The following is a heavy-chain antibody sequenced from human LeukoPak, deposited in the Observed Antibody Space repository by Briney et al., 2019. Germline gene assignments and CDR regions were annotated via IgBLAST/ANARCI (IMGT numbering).Heavy chain of an antibody. J-gene: IGHJ4*02. CDR2: IKEDGSEK. CDR3: ARVAYNYGSFDY. V-gene: IGHV3-7*01. CDR1: EFSFGSYA. D-gene: IGHD5-18*01. Sequence: GGSLRPSCAASEFSFGSYAMSWVRQAPGKGLEWVANIKEDGSEKYYVDSVKGRFTISRDNAKNSLYLQMDSLRAEDTAVYYCARVAYNYGSFDYWGQGTLVTVSS.